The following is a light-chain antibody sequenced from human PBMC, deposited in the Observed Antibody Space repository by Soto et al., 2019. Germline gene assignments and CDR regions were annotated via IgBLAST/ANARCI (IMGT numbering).Light chain of an antibody. V-gene: IGKV3-15*01. J-gene: IGKJ1*01. Sequence: EIAMTQSPATLSVSPGERATLSCRASQTVSSSLAWYQQKPGQAPSLLIYGASTRATGIPARFSGSGSGTEFTLTISSLQSEDFAVYYCQQYNNWSWTFGQGTKVEIK. CDR3: QQYNNWSWT. CDR2: GAS. CDR1: QTVSSS.